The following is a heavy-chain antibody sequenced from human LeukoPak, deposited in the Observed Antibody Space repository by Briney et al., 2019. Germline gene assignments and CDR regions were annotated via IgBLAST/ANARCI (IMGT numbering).Heavy chain of an antibody. D-gene: IGHD5-18*01. CDR1: GYSFTSYW. Sequence: GESLKISCRGSGYSFTSYWIGWVRQMPGKGLEGMGVIYPGDSDTRYSPSFQGQVTISADKSISTAYLQWSSLTASATAMYYCARHYGYGRLDDAFDIWGQGTMVTVSS. CDR3: ARHYGYGRLDDAFDI. J-gene: IGHJ3*02. V-gene: IGHV5-51*01. CDR2: IYPGDSDT.